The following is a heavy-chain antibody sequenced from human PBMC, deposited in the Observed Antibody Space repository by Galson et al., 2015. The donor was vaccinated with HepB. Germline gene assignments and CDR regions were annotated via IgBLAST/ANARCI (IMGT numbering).Heavy chain of an antibody. J-gene: IGHJ6*02. CDR1: GFTFSSYA. D-gene: IGHD1-26*01. V-gene: IGHV3-30-3*01. Sequence: SLRLSCAASGFTFSSYAMHWVRQAPGKGLEWVAVISYDGSNKYYADSVKGRFTISRDNSKNTLYLQMNSLRAEDTAVYYCARAGKVGATNYYYGMDVWGQGTTVTVSS. CDR3: ARAGKVGATNYYYGMDV. CDR2: ISYDGSNK.